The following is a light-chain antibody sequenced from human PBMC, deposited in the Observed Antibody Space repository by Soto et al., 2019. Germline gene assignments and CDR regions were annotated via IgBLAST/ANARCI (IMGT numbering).Light chain of an antibody. CDR2: DAS. CDR1: QSVSSY. CDR3: QQRSNCL. Sequence: EIVLTQSPATLSLSPGERATLSCRASQSVSSYLAWYQQKPGQAPRLLIYDASNRATGIPARFSGSGSGTDFTLTISSLEPEDFAVYYCQQRSNCLFGQGTLLEI. J-gene: IGKJ5*01. V-gene: IGKV3-11*01.